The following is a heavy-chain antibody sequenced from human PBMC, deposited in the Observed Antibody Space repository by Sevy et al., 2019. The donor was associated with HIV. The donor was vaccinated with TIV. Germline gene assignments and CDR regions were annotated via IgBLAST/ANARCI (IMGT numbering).Heavy chain of an antibody. D-gene: IGHD6-6*01. J-gene: IGHJ6*02. CDR3: ARDLGEYRGHYYYGMDV. CDR2: INPNSGGT. Sequence: ASVKVSCKASGYTFTGYYMHWVRQAPGQGLEWMGWINPNSGGTNYAQKFQGRVTMTRDTSISTAYMELSRLRSDDTAGYYGARDLGEYRGHYYYGMDVWGQGTTVTVSS. CDR1: GYTFTGYY. V-gene: IGHV1-2*02.